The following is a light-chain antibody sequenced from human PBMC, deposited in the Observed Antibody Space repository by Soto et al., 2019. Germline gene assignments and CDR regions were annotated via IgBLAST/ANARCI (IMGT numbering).Light chain of an antibody. Sequence: QSVLTQPPSASGTPGQRVTISCSGGNSNIGTNTVNWYQHLPGSAPKLLIYSNNQSPSGVPDRFSGSKSGTSASLAISGLQPDDEADYYCEAWDGSLNVVLFGGGTKLTVL. CDR2: SNN. V-gene: IGLV1-44*01. CDR3: EAWDGSLNVVL. J-gene: IGLJ2*01. CDR1: NSNIGTNT.